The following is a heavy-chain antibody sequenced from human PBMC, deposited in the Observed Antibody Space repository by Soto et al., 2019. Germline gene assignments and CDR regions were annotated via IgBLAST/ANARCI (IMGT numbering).Heavy chain of an antibody. Sequence: QVQLVQSGAEVKKPGASVKVSCKASGYTFSSYDINWVRQATGQGPEWMGWMNPSSGHAGYAQKFQGRVTMTRDTAISTAYMELSSLKSEDTAVYFCARGRGVNQVRGWGQGTLVTVSS. D-gene: IGHD3-10*01. CDR3: ARGRGVNQVRG. CDR1: GYTFSSYD. V-gene: IGHV1-8*01. J-gene: IGHJ4*02. CDR2: MNPSSGHA.